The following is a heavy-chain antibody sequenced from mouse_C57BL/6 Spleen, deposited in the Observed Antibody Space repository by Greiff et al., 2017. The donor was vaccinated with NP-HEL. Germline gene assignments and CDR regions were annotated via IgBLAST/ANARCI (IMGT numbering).Heavy chain of an antibody. CDR1: GYSFTGYY. CDR2: INPSTGGT. V-gene: IGHV1-42*01. J-gene: IGHJ2*01. Sequence: EVQRVESGPELVKPGASVKISCKASGYSFTGYYMNWVKQSPEKSLEWIGEINPSTGGTTYNQKFKAKATLTVDKSSSTAYMQLKSLTSEDSAVYYCARRWDYFDYWGQGTTLTVSS. D-gene: IGHD1-1*02. CDR3: ARRWDYFDY.